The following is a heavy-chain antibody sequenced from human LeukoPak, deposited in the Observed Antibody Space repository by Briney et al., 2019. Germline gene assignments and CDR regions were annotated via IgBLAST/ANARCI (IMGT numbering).Heavy chain of an antibody. Sequence: SETLSLTCAVYGGSFSGYYWSWIRQPPGKGLEWIGEINHSGSTNYNPSLKSRVTISVDTSKNQFSLKLSSVTAADTAVYYCARPLSSSWYGNWFDPWGQGTLVTVSS. V-gene: IGHV4-34*01. CDR1: GGSFSGYY. J-gene: IGHJ5*02. CDR3: ARPLSSSWYGNWFDP. D-gene: IGHD6-13*01. CDR2: INHSGST.